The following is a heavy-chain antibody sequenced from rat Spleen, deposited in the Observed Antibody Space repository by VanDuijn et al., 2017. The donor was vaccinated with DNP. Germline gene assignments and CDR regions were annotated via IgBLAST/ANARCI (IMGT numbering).Heavy chain of an antibody. D-gene: IGHD1-6*01. CDR1: GFTFSAAW. CDR3: ALDVYYGVMDA. V-gene: IGHV6-6*01. Sequence: EVQVLESGGGLVQPGNSLKLSCATSGFTFSAAWMYWYRQFPEKRLEWVARIKAKSNNYATDYTESVKGRFTISRDDSKSSIYLQMNNLKEEDTAIYYCALDVYYGVMDAWGQGASVIVSS. CDR2: IKAKSNNYAT. J-gene: IGHJ4*01.